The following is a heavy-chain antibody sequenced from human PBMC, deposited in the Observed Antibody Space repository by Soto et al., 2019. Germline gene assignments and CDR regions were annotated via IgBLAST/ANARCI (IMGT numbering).Heavy chain of an antibody. V-gene: IGHV3-11*06. J-gene: IGHJ5*02. CDR2: ISPGSRYP. Sequence: WGSLRLCCSFCVFTFVYSYMSWIRQAPGNWLDWLSYISPGSRYPAYADSVKGRFTISRDNAKTSLYLQMMSLTAEDTAIYYCVRGGGGGLFAPWGQGPMVPVSS. CDR1: VFTFVYSY. D-gene: IGHD2-15*01. CDR3: VRGGGGGLFAP.